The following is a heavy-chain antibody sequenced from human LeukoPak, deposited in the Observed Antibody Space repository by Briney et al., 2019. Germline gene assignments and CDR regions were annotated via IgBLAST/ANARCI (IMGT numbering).Heavy chain of an antibody. CDR2: IYYSGST. Sequence: SETLSLTCTVSGGSISSYYWNWIRQPPGKGLEWIGCIYYSGSTNYNPSLKSRVTISVDTSKNQFSLKLSSVTAADTAVYYCARVKAVAGADYWGQGTLVTVSS. J-gene: IGHJ4*02. CDR1: GGSISSYY. D-gene: IGHD6-19*01. CDR3: ARVKAVAGADY. V-gene: IGHV4-59*01.